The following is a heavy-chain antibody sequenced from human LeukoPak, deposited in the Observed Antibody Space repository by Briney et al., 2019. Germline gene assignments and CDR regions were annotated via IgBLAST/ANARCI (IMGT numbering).Heavy chain of an antibody. Sequence: GGPLRLSCAASGFTFSSYGMHWVRQAPGKGLEWVAFIRYDGSNRHFADSVKGRFTISRDNSKNTLYLQMNSLRAEDTGVFHCAKDRNRVSIVVVPAAKIPDYWGQGTLVTVSS. CDR2: IRYDGSNR. V-gene: IGHV3-30*02. CDR1: GFTFSSYG. J-gene: IGHJ4*02. CDR3: AKDRNRVSIVVVPAAKIPDY. D-gene: IGHD2-2*01.